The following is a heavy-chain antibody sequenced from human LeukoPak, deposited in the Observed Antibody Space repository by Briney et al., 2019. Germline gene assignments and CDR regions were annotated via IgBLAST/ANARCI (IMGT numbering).Heavy chain of an antibody. CDR2: INYSGTI. CDR3: ARHPTKWELRLSLDY. V-gene: IGHV4-39*01. D-gene: IGHD1-26*01. Sequence: SETLSLTCSVSGGSISSSSYYWGWIRQPPGKGLEWIATINYSGTIHYNPSLQSRVTMSADTSNSQFSLNMNSVTAADTAVYYCARHPTKWELRLSLDYWGQGTLVTVSS. CDR1: GGSISSSSYY. J-gene: IGHJ4*02.